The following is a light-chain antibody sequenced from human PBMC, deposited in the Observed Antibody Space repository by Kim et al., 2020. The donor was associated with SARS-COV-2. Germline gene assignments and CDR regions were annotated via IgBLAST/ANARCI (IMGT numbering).Light chain of an antibody. CDR3: QQYGYSPWT. J-gene: IGKJ1*01. CDR2: GTS. Sequence: SPAVRPTLSCRSSQRVSDSNLAWYPHKPGRAPRLLIYGTSTRATGIPDRFSGSGSGTDFTLTISRLEPEDFAMYYCQQYGYSPWTFGQGTKVDIK. V-gene: IGKV3-20*01. CDR1: QRVSDSN.